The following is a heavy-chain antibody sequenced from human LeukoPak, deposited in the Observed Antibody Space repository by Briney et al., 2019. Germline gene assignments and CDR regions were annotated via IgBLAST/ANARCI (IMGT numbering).Heavy chain of an antibody. J-gene: IGHJ4*02. D-gene: IGHD4/OR15-4a*01. V-gene: IGHV3-30*02. CDR2: IRYDGSNK. CDR3: AKDVRRVPPY. Sequence: GGSLRLSCAVSGFTFSSYGMHWVRQAPGKGLEWVAFIRYDGSNKYYADSVKGRFTISRDNFKNTLYLQMNSLRAEDTAVYYCAKDVRRVPPYWGQGTLVTVSS. CDR1: GFTFSSYG.